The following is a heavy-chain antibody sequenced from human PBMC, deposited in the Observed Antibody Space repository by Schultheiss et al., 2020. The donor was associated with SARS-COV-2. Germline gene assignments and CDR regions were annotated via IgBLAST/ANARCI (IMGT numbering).Heavy chain of an antibody. CDR3: AQGPRGFDY. CDR2: IYPGDSDT. Sequence: GGSLRLSCKGSEYSFSNYWIGWVRQMPGKGLEWMGIIYPGDSDTRYSPSFQGQVTISADKSISTAYLQWSSLKAADTAVYYCAQGPRGFDYWGQGTLVTGSS. V-gene: IGHV5-51*01. J-gene: IGHJ4*02. CDR1: EYSFSNYW.